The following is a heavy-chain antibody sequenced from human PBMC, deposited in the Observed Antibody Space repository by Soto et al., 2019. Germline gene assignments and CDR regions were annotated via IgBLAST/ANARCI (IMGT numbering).Heavy chain of an antibody. D-gene: IGHD3-10*01. CDR2: INSDGSST. CDR3: ASGPIWFGDHLGDY. J-gene: IGHJ4*02. CDR1: GFTFSSYW. Sequence: EVQLVESGGGLVQPGGSLRLSCAASGFTFSSYWMHWVRQAPGKGLVWVSRINSDGSSTSYADSVKGRFTISRANAKNTLYLQMNSLRAEDTAVYYCASGPIWFGDHLGDYWGQGTLVTVSS. V-gene: IGHV3-74*01.